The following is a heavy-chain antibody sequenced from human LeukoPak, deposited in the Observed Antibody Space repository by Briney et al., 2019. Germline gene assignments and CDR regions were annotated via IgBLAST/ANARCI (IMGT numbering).Heavy chain of an antibody. J-gene: IGHJ5*02. Sequence: SETLSLTCTVSGGSITNDNWTWIRQPPRKGLEWIGDMYNSGSPTYNPPLRSRVTISVAASKTQFTLKLPSVTAADTAVYVCARDFGRGKCTTTSCFVPWFDPWGQGTLVTVSS. CDR2: MYNSGSP. CDR1: GGSITNDN. CDR3: ARDFGRGKCTTTSCFVPWFDP. D-gene: IGHD2-2*01. V-gene: IGHV4-59*01.